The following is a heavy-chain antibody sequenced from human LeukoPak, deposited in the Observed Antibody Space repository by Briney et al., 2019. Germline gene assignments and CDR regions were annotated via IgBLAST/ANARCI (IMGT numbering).Heavy chain of an antibody. D-gene: IGHD2-21*01. V-gene: IGHV4-61*02. Sequence: SQTLSLTCTVSGDSINSGSYFWTWIRQPAGQPVGKGLEWIGRIYTTGRTTYNPSLESRVTISTDASKNQFSLHLTSVTAADTAVYYCARAYYWVDSWGQGTLVSVSS. CDR3: ARAYYWVDS. CDR1: GDSINSGSYF. J-gene: IGHJ5*01. CDR2: IYTTGRT.